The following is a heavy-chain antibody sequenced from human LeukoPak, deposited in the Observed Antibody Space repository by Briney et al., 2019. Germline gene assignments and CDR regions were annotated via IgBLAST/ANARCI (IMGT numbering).Heavy chain of an antibody. V-gene: IGHV3-11*04. D-gene: IGHD1-7*01. CDR2: ISGSGDTM. CDR1: GFSFSDYY. CDR3: ARVMGNYASDY. Sequence: NPGGSMRLSCAASGFSFSDYYMSWIRQAPGKGLEWVSYISGSGDTMSYADSVNGRFTISRDNAKNSLYLQMSSLRAEDAAIYYCARVMGNYASDYWGQGALVTVSS. J-gene: IGHJ4*02.